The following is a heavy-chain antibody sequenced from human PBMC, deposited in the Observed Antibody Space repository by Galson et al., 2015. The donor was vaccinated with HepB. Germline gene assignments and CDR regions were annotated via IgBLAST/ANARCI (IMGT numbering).Heavy chain of an antibody. D-gene: IGHD7-27*01. CDR1: GGTFSSYA. CDR3: ARDPITGDMYYYYGMDV. Sequence: SVKVSCKASGGTFSSYAISWVRQAPGQGLEWMGGIIPIFGTANYAQKFQGRVTITADESTSTAYMELSSLRSEDTAVYYCARDPITGDMYYYYGMDVWGQGTTVTVSS. V-gene: IGHV1-69*13. CDR2: IIPIFGTA. J-gene: IGHJ6*02.